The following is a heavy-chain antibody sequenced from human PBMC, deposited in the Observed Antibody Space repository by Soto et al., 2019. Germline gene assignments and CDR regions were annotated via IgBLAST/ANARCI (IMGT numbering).Heavy chain of an antibody. Sequence: PSETLSLACAVPGGSISMGGYSWSWIRQPPGKGLEGIGYIYHSGGTYYNPSLKSRGTISVDTSKNQFSLMLSAVTAADTAVYYCARTIFRVGDYDRSGYRWFDPWGQGTLVTVSS. CDR3: ARTIFRVGDYDRSGYRWFDP. V-gene: IGHV4-30-2*02. D-gene: IGHD3-22*01. J-gene: IGHJ5*02. CDR1: GGSISMGGYS. CDR2: IYHSGGT.